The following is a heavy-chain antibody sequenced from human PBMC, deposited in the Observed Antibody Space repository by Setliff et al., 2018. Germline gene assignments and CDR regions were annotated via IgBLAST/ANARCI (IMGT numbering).Heavy chain of an antibody. Sequence: ASVKVSCKASGYTFTDYGITWVRQAPGQGLEWMGWISAYTGNAYYAHKLQDRVTMTADKSTGTAYMELRSLRSDDMAVYYCSRLVRYCTTTSCQRLSGDEYWGQGTLVTVSS. V-gene: IGHV1-18*03. D-gene: IGHD2-2*01. CDR3: SRLVRYCTTTSCQRLSGDEY. CDR2: ISAYTGNA. CDR1: GYTFTDYG. J-gene: IGHJ4*02.